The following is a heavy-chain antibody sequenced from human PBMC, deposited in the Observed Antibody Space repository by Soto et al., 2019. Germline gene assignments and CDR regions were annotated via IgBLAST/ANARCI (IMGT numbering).Heavy chain of an antibody. CDR2: ISAYNGNT. V-gene: IGHV1-18*01. CDR1: GYTFTNYG. CDR3: ARDLTYDFWSGYGNGLDV. D-gene: IGHD3-3*01. Sequence: ASVKVSCKASGYTFTNYGISWVRQAPGQGLEWMGWISAYNGNTNYAQKVQGRVTMTTDTSTSTAYMELRSLRSDDTAVYYCARDLTYDFWSGYGNGLDVWGQGTTVTVSS. J-gene: IGHJ6*02.